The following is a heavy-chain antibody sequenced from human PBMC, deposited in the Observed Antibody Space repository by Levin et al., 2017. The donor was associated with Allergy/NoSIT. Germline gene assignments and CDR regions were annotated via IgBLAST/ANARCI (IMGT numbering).Heavy chain of an antibody. V-gene: IGHV3-20*04. D-gene: IGHD6-19*01. J-gene: IGHJ4*02. CDR3: ARDKRIAVAGGVDS. CDR2: INWKGGRT. Sequence: GGSLRLSCAASGFTFDDYGMNWVRQAPGKGLEWVSGINWKGGRTGYADSVKGRFTISRDNAKNSLYRQMNSLRAEDTALYYCARDKRIAVAGGVDSWGQGTLVTVSS. CDR1: GFTFDDYG.